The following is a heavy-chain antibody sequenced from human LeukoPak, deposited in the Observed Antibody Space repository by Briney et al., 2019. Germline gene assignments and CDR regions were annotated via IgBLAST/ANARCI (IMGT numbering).Heavy chain of an antibody. J-gene: IGHJ4*02. Sequence: SETLSLTCAVSGVSISSSNWWSWVRQPPGKGLEWIGEIYHSGSTNYNPSLKSRVTISVDKSKNQFSLKLSSVTAADTAVYYCARDLRGTGYCSGGSCFDYWGQGTLVTVSS. V-gene: IGHV4-4*02. CDR3: ARDLRGTGYCSGGSCFDY. D-gene: IGHD2-15*01. CDR1: GVSISSSNW. CDR2: IYHSGST.